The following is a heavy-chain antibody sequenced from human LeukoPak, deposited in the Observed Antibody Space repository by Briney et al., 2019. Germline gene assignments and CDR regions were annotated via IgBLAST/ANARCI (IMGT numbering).Heavy chain of an antibody. CDR3: ARADRLHGGPYLIGP. Sequence: ASVKVSCRASGYSFADYYMHWVRQAPGQGLEWMGWINPYTGGTLSAQKFQGRVTMTRDTSITTVYMEVSWLTSGDTAIYYCARADRLHGGPYLIGPWGQGTLVTVSS. CDR2: INPYTGGT. J-gene: IGHJ5*02. D-gene: IGHD2-21*01. V-gene: IGHV1-2*02. CDR1: GYSFADYY.